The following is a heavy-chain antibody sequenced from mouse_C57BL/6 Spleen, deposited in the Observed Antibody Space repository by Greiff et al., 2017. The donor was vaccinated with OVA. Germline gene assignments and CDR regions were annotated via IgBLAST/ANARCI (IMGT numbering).Heavy chain of an antibody. J-gene: IGHJ2*01. V-gene: IGHV2-2*01. CDR1: GFSLTSYG. D-gene: IGHD1-1*01. Sequence: QVQLQQSGPGLVQPSQSLSITCTVSGFSLTSYGVHWVRQSPGKGLEWLGVIWSGGSTAYNAAFISRLSISKDNSKSQVFFKMNRLQADDTAIYYCARNRGYYYGSFDYWGQGTTLTVSS. CDR2: IWSGGST. CDR3: ARNRGYYYGSFDY.